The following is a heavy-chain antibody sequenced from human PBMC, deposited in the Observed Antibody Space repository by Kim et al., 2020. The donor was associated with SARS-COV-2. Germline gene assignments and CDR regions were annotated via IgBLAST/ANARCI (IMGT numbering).Heavy chain of an antibody. Sequence: GGSLRLSCAASGFTFSSYAMYWVRQAPGKGLEWVVFISYDGNNQDYADSVKGRFTIARDNSRNTLYLQMNSLRTEDTAVYFCARGIGKTYSYFDHWGQG. J-gene: IGHJ4*02. CDR1: GFTFSSYA. CDR2: ISYDGNNQ. CDR3: ARGIGKTYSYFDH. D-gene: IGHD1-26*01. V-gene: IGHV3-30*04.